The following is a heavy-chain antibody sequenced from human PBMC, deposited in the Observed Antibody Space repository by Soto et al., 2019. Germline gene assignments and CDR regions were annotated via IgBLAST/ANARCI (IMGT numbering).Heavy chain of an antibody. CDR1: VVTFSSYW. D-gene: IGHD6-19*01. J-gene: IGHJ4*02. V-gene: IGHV3-74*01. Sequence: PGGALRLSCAASVVTFSSYWLHWVRQAPGKGLVWVSRINSDGSTTSHADSVKGRFTISRDNAKNTLYLQMNSLRAEDTAVYYCARLPGYSTGWTPFDFWGQGTQVTVSS. CDR2: INSDGSTT. CDR3: ARLPGYSTGWTPFDF.